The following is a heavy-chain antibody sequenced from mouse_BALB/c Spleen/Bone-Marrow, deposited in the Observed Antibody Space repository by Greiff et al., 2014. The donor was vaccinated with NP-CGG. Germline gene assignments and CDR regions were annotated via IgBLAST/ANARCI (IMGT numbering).Heavy chain of an antibody. V-gene: IGHV3-2*02. J-gene: IGHJ3*01. CDR1: GYSITSDYA. CDR2: ISYSGST. D-gene: IGHD2-10*01. Sequence: VQLQQSGPGLVKPSQSLSLTCTVTGYSITSDYAWNWIRQFPGNKLEWMGYISYSGSTGYNPSLKSRISITRDTSKNQFFLQLNSVTTEDTATYYCAIKPYSSWFAYWGQGTLVTVSA. CDR3: AIKPYSSWFAY.